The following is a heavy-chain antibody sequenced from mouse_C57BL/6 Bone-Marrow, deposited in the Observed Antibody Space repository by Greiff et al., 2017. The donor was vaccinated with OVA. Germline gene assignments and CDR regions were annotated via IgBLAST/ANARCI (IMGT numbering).Heavy chain of an antibody. J-gene: IGHJ1*03. CDR1: GFNIKDDY. D-gene: IGHD2-1*01. CDR3: TTFYYGNSYWYFDV. Sequence: EVQLQQSGAELVRPGASVKLSCTASGFNIKDDYMHWVKQRPEQGLEWIGWIDPENGDTECASKFQGKATITADTSSNTAYLQLSSLTSEDTAVYYCTTFYYGNSYWYFDVWGTGTTVTVSS. CDR2: IDPENGDT. V-gene: IGHV14-4*01.